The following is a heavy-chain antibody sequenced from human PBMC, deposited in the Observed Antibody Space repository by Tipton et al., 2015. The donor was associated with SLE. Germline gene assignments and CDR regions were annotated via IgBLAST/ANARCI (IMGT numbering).Heavy chain of an antibody. CDR1: GFTFSSYA. J-gene: IGHJ4*02. CDR3: ARQHLPGSGPSFDS. Sequence: GSLRLSCAASGFTFSSYAMTWVRQAPGKGLEWVSVLYSSGYNALYADSVKGRFTVSGDIPKNTVYLQMNNLRPEDTAVYYCARQHLPGSGPSFDSWGQGTLVSVSS. D-gene: IGHD6-13*01. CDR2: LYSSGYNA. V-gene: IGHV3-23*05.